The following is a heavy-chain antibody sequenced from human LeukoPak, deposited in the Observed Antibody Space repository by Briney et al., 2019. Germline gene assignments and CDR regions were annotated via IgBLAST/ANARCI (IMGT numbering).Heavy chain of an antibody. CDR1: GGSLSGRH. Sequence: SETLSLNCAAYGGSLSGRHWNWIRQTPGKGLEWIGEINHSGKTDYNPSLKSRVTISIDTSKNQFSLNLTSVTAADTALYYCARGAFYDNSGYMTYYFYYYMDVWGKGTTVTVSS. CDR3: ARGAFYDNSGYMTYYFYYYMDV. CDR2: INHSGKT. D-gene: IGHD3-22*01. V-gene: IGHV4-34*01. J-gene: IGHJ6*03.